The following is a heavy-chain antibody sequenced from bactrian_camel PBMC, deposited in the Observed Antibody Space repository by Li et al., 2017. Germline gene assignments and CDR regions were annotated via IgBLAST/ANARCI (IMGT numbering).Heavy chain of an antibody. CDR1: ASTSNMYC. Sequence: HVQLVESGGGSVQAGGSLTLSCATSASTSNMYCMAWFRQAPGKEREGVAAIRRDGGETWYAASVKGRFTISRDSAKNTVYLQMNNLQPEDTATYYCAEGRGSRGEHCYSLNYWGQGTQVTVS. V-gene: IGHV3S1*01. J-gene: IGHJ4*01. CDR2: IRRDGGET. CDR3: AEGRGSRGEHCYSLNY. D-gene: IGHD6*01.